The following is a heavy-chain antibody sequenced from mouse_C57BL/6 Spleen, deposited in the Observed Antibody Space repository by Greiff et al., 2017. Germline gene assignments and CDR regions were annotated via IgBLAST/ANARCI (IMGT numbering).Heavy chain of an antibody. D-gene: IGHD2-4*01. CDR1: GYAFSSYW. V-gene: IGHV1-80*01. J-gene: IGHJ3*01. CDR3: ARQDYDGPFAY. Sequence: VQLQQSGAELVKPGASVKISCKASGYAFSSYWMNWVKQRPGKGLEWIGQIYPGDGDTNYNGKFKGKATLTADKSSSTAYMQLSSLPSEDSAVYFCARQDYDGPFAYWGQGTLVTVSA. CDR2: IYPGDGDT.